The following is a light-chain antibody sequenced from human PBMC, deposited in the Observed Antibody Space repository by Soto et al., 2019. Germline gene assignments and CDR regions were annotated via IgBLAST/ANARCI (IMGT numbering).Light chain of an antibody. CDR3: QQCYSTPWT. CDR1: QSVLYSSNSKNC. V-gene: IGKV4-1*01. Sequence: DIVPTQSPDSLAVSLGERATINCKSSQSVLYSSNSKNCLAWYQQKPGQPPRLLIYWASTRESGVPDRFSGSGSGTDFTLTISSLQAEDVAVYYCQQCYSTPWTFGQGTKVEIK. CDR2: WAS. J-gene: IGKJ1*01.